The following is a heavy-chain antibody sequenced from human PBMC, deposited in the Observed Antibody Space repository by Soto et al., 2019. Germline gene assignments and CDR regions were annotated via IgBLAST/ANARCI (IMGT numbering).Heavy chain of an antibody. CDR1: GGSISSYY. V-gene: IGHV4-59*01. J-gene: IGHJ4*02. D-gene: IGHD4-17*01. CDR2: IYYSGST. CDR3: ARGPTLWVRWAHFDY. Sequence: SETLSLTCTVSGGSISSYYWSWIRQPPGKGLEWIGYIYYSGSTNYNPPLKSRVTISVDTSKNQFSLKLSSVTAADTAVYYCARGPTLWVRWAHFDYWGQGTLVTVSS.